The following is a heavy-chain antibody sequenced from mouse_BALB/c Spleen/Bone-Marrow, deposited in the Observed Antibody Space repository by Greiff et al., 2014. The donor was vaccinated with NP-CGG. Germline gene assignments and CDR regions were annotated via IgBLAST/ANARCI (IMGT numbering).Heavy chain of an antibody. CDR3: ARHGITRLLDY. Sequence: VQLKESGGGLVKPGGSLKLSCAASGFTFSSYAMSWVRQTPEKRLEWVATISSGGSYTYYPDSVKGRFTISRDNAKNTLYPQMSSLRSEDTAMYYCARHGITRLLDYWGQGTTLTVSS. D-gene: IGHD2-4*01. V-gene: IGHV5-9-3*01. J-gene: IGHJ2*01. CDR1: GFTFSSYA. CDR2: ISSGGSYT.